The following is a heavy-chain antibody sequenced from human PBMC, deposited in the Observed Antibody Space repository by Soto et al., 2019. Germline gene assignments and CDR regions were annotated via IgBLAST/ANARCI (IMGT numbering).Heavy chain of an antibody. V-gene: IGHV3-30-3*01. Sequence: GGSLRLACAASGFTFNTYTMHWVRQAPGKGLEWVALISYDGSNKYYADSVKGRFTISRDNSKNTLYMQMNSLRTEDTAVYYCARAGTSGYYFDYWGQGTLVTVSS. D-gene: IGHD3-3*01. CDR3: ARAGTSGYYFDY. CDR2: ISYDGSNK. CDR1: GFTFNTYT. J-gene: IGHJ4*02.